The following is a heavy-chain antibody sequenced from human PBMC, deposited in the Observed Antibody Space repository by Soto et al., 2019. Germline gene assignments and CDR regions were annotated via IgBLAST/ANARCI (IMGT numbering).Heavy chain of an antibody. J-gene: IGHJ4*02. V-gene: IGHV4-59*01. CDR2: IYYSGST. D-gene: IGHD6-13*01. Sequence: QVQLQESGPGLVKPSETLSLTCTVSGGSISSYYWSWIRQPPGKGLEWIGYIYYSGSTNYNPSLKSRVTISVDTSKNQFSLKLSSVTAADTAVYYCARVQLAAGNPDYWGQGTLVTVSS. CDR3: ARVQLAAGNPDY. CDR1: GGSISSYY.